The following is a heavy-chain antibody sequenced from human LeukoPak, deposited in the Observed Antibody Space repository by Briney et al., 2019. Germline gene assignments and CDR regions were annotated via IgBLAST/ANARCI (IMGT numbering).Heavy chain of an antibody. J-gene: IGHJ6*03. CDR1: GFTFSRYW. Sequence: PGGSMSLSCPVSGFTFSRYWMSWVRQAPGKGLAWVASIKQDGSEKYYVDSGKGRFTISRDNAKNTLYLQMNSLRAEDTAVYYCARQTNGYNWYYYYYMDVWGKGTTVTVSS. CDR2: IKQDGSEK. V-gene: IGHV3-7*01. CDR3: ARQTNGYNWYYYYYMDV. D-gene: IGHD5-24*01.